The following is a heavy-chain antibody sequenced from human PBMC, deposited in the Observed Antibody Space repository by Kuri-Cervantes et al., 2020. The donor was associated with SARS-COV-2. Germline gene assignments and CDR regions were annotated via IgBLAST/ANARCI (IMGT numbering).Heavy chain of an antibody. CDR1: GFTFSDYY. V-gene: IGHV3-11*04. D-gene: IGHD5-18*01. CDR2: ISSSGSTI. Sequence: LSLTCAASGFTFSDYYMSWIRQAPGKGLEWVSYISSSGSTIYYADSVKGRFTISRDNAKNSLYLQMNSLRAEDTAVYYCANDGGDTVLLFDYWGQGTLVTVSS. J-gene: IGHJ4*02. CDR3: ANDGGDTVLLFDY.